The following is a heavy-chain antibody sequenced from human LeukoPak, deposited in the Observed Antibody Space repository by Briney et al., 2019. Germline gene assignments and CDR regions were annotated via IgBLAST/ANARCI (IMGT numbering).Heavy chain of an antibody. CDR3: ARNRVGGREFFFDC. CDR2: ISSGSSYI. J-gene: IGHJ4*02. CDR1: GFTFSSYS. D-gene: IGHD3-3*01. Sequence: NPGGSLRLSCAASGFTFSSYSMNWVRQAPGKGLEWVSSISSGSSYIYYADSVRGRFTISRDNAKNSLYLQMNSLRAEDTAVYFCARNRVGGREFFFDCWGQGALVTVSS. V-gene: IGHV3-21*01.